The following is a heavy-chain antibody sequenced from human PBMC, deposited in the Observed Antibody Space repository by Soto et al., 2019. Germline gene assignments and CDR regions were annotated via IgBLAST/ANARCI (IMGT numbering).Heavy chain of an antibody. V-gene: IGHV5-10-1*01. D-gene: IGHD3-22*01. J-gene: IGHJ4*02. CDR1: GYSFAGYW. CDR2: IDPSDSQT. CDR3: ARQIYDSDTGPNFQYYFDS. Sequence: GEPLKISCKGSGYSFAGYWITWVRQKPGKGLEWMGRIDPSDSQTYYSPSFRGHVTISVTKSITTVFLQWSSLRASDTAMYYCARQIYDSDTGPNFQYYFDSWGQGTPVTVSS.